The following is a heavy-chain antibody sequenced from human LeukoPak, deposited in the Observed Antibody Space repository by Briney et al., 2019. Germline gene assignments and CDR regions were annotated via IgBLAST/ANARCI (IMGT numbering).Heavy chain of an antibody. CDR1: GFTFSSYG. CDR3: ARGWNWGLDN. CDR2: IKQDGSET. D-gene: IGHD3-16*01. J-gene: IGHJ4*02. Sequence: GGSLRLSCAASGFTFSSYGMHWVRQAPGKGLEWVASIKQDGSETYYVDSVKGRFTISRDNPKNSLYLQMNSLRAEDTAVYYCARGWNWGLDNWGQGTLVTVSS. V-gene: IGHV3-7*03.